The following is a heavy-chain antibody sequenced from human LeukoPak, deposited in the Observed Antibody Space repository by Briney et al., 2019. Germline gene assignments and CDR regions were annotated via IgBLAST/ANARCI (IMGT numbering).Heavy chain of an antibody. D-gene: IGHD6-13*01. V-gene: IGHV4-39*01. CDR2: IYYSGST. Sequence: SETLSLTCSVSGASVGSSSFHWDWVRQPPGKGLEWIGSIYYSGSTYYNPSLKSRVTISVDTSKNQFSLKLSSVTAADTAVYYCASYSSSLDYGMDVWGQGTTVTVSS. J-gene: IGHJ6*02. CDR1: GASVGSSSFH. CDR3: ASYSSSLDYGMDV.